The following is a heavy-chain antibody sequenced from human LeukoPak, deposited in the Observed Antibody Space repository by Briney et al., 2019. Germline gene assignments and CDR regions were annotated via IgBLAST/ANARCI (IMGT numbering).Heavy chain of an antibody. CDR1: GITFNNAW. J-gene: IGHJ3*02. Sequence: XGSLRLSCAASGITFNNAWMNWVRQAPGKGLEWVGRLKSKGDGETTDYAAPVRGRFTISRDDSENTLYLEMNSLRAEDTAVYYCAKDYRITMIVVVPAVAFDIWGQGTMVTVSS. D-gene: IGHD3-22*01. CDR2: LKSKGDGETT. V-gene: IGHV3-15*01. CDR3: AKDYRITMIVVVPAVAFDI.